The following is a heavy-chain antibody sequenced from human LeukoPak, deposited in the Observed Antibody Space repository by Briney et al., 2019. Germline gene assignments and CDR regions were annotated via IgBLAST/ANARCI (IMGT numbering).Heavy chain of an antibody. Sequence: PSETLSLTCTVSGGSISSYYWSWIRQPPGKGLEWIGYIYYSGSTNYNPSLKSRVTISVDTSKNQFSLKLSSVTAADTAVYYCARSGHEHYYYYGMDVWGKGTTVTVSS. CDR2: IYYSGST. D-gene: IGHD2-8*02. CDR1: GGSISSYY. J-gene: IGHJ6*04. CDR3: ARSGHEHYYYYGMDV. V-gene: IGHV4-59*01.